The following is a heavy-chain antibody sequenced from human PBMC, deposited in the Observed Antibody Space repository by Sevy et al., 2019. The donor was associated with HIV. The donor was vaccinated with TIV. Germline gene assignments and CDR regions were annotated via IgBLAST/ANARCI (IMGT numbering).Heavy chain of an antibody. V-gene: IGHV3-23*01. CDR2: ISDTSESS. Sequence: GGSLRLSCAASGFTLSSYDMSWVRHSPGKGLEWVSTISDTSESSNYADSVKGRFTISRDNSKNTLYLQMNSLRVEDTAVYYCAGRRVGDFWSGSVRGPWAGGPLFDYWGQGTLVTVSS. D-gene: IGHD3-3*01. CDR1: GFTLSSYD. CDR3: AGRRVGDFWSGSVRGPWAGGPLFDY. J-gene: IGHJ4*02.